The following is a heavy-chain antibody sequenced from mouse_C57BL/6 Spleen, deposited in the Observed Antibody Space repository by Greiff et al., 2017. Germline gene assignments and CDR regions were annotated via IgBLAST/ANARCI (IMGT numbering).Heavy chain of an antibody. D-gene: IGHD2-12*01. CDR2: IDPSDSYT. J-gene: IGHJ4*01. Sequence: QVQLQQPGAELVKPGASVKLSCKASGYTFTSYWMQWVKQRPGQGLELIGEIDPSDSYTNYNQKFKGKATLTVDTSSSTAYMQLSSLTSEDSAVYYCARLRRGGYYAMDYWGQGTSVTVSS. CDR3: ARLRRGGYYAMDY. V-gene: IGHV1-50*01. CDR1: GYTFTSYW.